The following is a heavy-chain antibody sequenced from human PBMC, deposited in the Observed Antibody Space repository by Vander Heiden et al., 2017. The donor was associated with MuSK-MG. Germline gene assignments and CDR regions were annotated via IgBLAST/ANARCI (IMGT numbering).Heavy chain of an antibody. V-gene: IGHV4-61*02. D-gene: IGHD1-26*01. CDR1: GGSISSGSYY. Sequence: QVQLQESGTGLVKPSQTLSLTCTVAGGSISSGSYYWSWIRQPAGKGLGWIGRISVSGSTNYNPSLKSRVIISVDTSKNQFSLKLRSVTAADTAVYYCARFSWDHRTAFDIWGQGTKVTVSS. J-gene: IGHJ3*02. CDR2: ISVSGST. CDR3: ARFSWDHRTAFDI.